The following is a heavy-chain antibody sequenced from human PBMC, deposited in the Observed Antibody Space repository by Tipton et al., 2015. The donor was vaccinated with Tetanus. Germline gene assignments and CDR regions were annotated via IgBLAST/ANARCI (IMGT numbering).Heavy chain of an antibody. Sequence: TLSLTCRVSGGSIIVSNFYWGWIRQPPGKGLEWIGSIHYTGGTSLNPSLKSRVTISVDTSKNQFSLKLSSVTAADTAVYYCARSVAPWTLTSVRAVRGVSSGYEFWGQGTLVTVSS. V-gene: IGHV4-39*07. J-gene: IGHJ4*02. CDR2: IHYTGGT. CDR3: ARSVAPWTLTSVRAVRGVSSGYEF. CDR1: GGSIIVSNFY. D-gene: IGHD3-10*01.